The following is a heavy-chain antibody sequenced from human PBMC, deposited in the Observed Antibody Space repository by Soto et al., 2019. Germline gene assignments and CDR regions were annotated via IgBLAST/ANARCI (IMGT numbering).Heavy chain of an antibody. CDR1: GGTFSSYA. CDR2: IIPIFGTA. CDR3: ARGRLLWFGELFRIDAFDI. J-gene: IGHJ3*02. Sequence: QVQLVQSGAEVKKPGSSVKVSCKASGGTFSSYAISWVRQAPGQGLEWMGGIIPIFGTANYAQKFQGRVTITADESTSTAYVELSSLRSEDTAVYYCARGRLLWFGELFRIDAFDIWGQGTMVTVSS. D-gene: IGHD3-10*01. V-gene: IGHV1-69*01.